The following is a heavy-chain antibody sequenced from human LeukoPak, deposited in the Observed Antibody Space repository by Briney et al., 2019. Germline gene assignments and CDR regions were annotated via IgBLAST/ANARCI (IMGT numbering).Heavy chain of an antibody. CDR2: ISSSSSYI. V-gene: IGHV3-21*04. Sequence: GGSLRLSCAASGFTFSSYSMNWVRQTPGKGLEWVSSISSSSSYIYYADSVKGRFTISRDNAKNSLYLQMNSLRAEDTAVYYCARVRQGFGFGEYYYYMDVWGKGTTVTISS. CDR1: GFTFSSYS. CDR3: ARVRQGFGFGEYYYYMDV. J-gene: IGHJ6*03. D-gene: IGHD3-10*01.